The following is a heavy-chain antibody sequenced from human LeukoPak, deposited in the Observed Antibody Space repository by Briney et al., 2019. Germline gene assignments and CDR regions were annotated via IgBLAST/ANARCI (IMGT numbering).Heavy chain of an antibody. V-gene: IGHV3-33*01. CDR2: IWSDGTNQ. Sequence: PGGSLRLSCAAAGFTFNHHGMHWVRQAPRRGLEWVAVIWSDGTNQYYADSVKGRFTISRDDSGNTVYLQMNSLRPEDTGVYYCARDAQRGFDYSNSLENWGQGTPVTVST. D-gene: IGHD4-11*01. CDR3: ARDAQRGFDYSNSLEN. CDR1: GFTFNHHG. J-gene: IGHJ4*02.